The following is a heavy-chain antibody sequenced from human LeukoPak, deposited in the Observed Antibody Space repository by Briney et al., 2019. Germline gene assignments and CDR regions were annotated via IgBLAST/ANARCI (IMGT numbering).Heavy chain of an antibody. CDR2: ICHSGST. CDR1: GYSISSGYY. J-gene: IGHJ5*02. Sequence: SETLSLTCTVSGYSISSGYYWGWIRQPPGKGLEWIGSICHSGSTYYNPSLKSRVTISVDTSKNQFSLKLSSVTAADTAVYYCARVGGEMATIRNWFDPWGQGTLVTVSS. D-gene: IGHD5-24*01. V-gene: IGHV4-38-2*02. CDR3: ARVGGEMATIRNWFDP.